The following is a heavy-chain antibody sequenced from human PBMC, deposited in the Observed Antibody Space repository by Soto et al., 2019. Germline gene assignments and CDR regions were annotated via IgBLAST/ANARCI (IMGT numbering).Heavy chain of an antibody. D-gene: IGHD2-8*01. CDR3: ARQGDIVLMVYAIHSVWFDP. CDR2: IYYSGST. CDR1: GGSISSSSYY. J-gene: IGHJ5*02. Sequence: SETLSLTCTVSGGSISSSSYYWGWIRQPPGKGLEWIGSIYYSGSTYYNPSLKSRVTISVDTSKNQFSLKLSSVTAADTAVYYCARQGDIVLMVYAIHSVWFDPWGQGTLVTVSS. V-gene: IGHV4-39*01.